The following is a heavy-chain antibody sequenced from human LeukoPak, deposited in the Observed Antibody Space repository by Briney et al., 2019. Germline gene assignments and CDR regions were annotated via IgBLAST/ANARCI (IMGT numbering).Heavy chain of an antibody. Sequence: SSETLSLTCTVSGVSLSNYYWSWIRQPPGKGPEWIGYIYYSGSTIYNPSLKSRVTISLDTSKNQFSLKLTSVTAADTAVYYCARRYYNFWTHGGFDYWGQGALVTVSS. V-gene: IGHV4-59*01. D-gene: IGHD3-3*01. CDR2: IYYSGST. CDR1: GVSLSNYY. J-gene: IGHJ4*02. CDR3: ARRYYNFWTHGGFDY.